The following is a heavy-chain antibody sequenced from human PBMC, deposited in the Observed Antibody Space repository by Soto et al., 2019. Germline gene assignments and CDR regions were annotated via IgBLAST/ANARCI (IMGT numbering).Heavy chain of an antibody. D-gene: IGHD1-26*01. CDR2: IDPSDSYT. V-gene: IGHV5-10-1*01. Sequence: GESLKISCKVSVYSFTSYWISWVRQMPGKGLEWMGRIDPSDSYTNYSPSFQGHVAISADKSISTAYLQWSSLKASDTAMYYCARHLVGATHDYWGQGTLVTVSS. J-gene: IGHJ4*02. CDR3: ARHLVGATHDY. CDR1: VYSFTSYW.